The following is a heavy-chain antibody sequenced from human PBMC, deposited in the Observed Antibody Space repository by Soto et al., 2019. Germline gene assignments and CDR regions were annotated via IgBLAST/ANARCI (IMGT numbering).Heavy chain of an antibody. CDR1: GYTFTGYY. V-gene: IGHV1-2*04. J-gene: IGHJ4*02. Sequence: ASVKVSCKASGYTFTGYYMHWVRQAPGQGLEWMGWISPNSGGTNYAQKFQGWVTMTRDTSISTAYMELSRLRSDDTAVYYCATSRVSIAVAGETEYYFDYWGQGTLVTVA. CDR3: ATSRVSIAVAGETEYYFDY. D-gene: IGHD6-19*01. CDR2: ISPNSGGT.